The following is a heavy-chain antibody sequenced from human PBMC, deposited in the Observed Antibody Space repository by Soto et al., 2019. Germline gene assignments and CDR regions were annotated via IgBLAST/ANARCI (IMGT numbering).Heavy chain of an antibody. V-gene: IGHV4-30-4*01. D-gene: IGHD1-1*01. J-gene: IGHJ3*02. CDR1: GGSISSGDYY. CDR2: IYYSGST. CDR3: ARWTGTTARVAFDI. Sequence: SETLSLTCTVSGGSISSGDYYWSWIRQPPGKGLEWIGYIYYSGSTYYNPSLKSRVTISVDTSKNQFSLKLSSVTAADTAVYYCARWTGTTARVAFDIWRQGTMVTVSS.